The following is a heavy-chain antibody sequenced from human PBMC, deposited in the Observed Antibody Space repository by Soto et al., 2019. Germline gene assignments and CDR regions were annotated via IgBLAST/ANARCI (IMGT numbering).Heavy chain of an antibody. J-gene: IGHJ6*02. Sequence: GGSLRLACAASGFTFSRYSMNWVRPAPGKGLEWVSYISSSSSTIYYADSVKGRFTISRDNAKNSLYLQMNSLRAEDTAVYYCARDYHDSWGTFLGMDVWGQGTTVTVS. CDR2: ISSSSSTI. CDR1: GFTFSRYS. V-gene: IGHV3-48*01. CDR3: ARDYHDSWGTFLGMDV. D-gene: IGHD3-16*01.